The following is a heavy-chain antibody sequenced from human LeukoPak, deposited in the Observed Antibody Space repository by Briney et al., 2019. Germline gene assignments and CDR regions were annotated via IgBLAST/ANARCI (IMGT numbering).Heavy chain of an antibody. J-gene: IGHJ4*02. V-gene: IGHV1-2*02. Sequence: ASLNVSCKASGHTFTGDYMHWVRQAPGRGLEWMGWINPNSGGTNYAQKFQGRVTMTRDTSITTAYLELSGLRSDDTAIYYCARVHLPYCSGGTCYDLGYWGQGTLVTVSS. CDR2: INPNSGGT. CDR1: GHTFTGDY. CDR3: ARVHLPYCSGGTCYDLGY. D-gene: IGHD2-15*01.